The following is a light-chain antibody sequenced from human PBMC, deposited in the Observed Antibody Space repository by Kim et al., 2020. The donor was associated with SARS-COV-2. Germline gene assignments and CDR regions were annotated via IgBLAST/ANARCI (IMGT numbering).Light chain of an antibody. CDR3: QQYNSYPYT. CDR2: KAS. V-gene: IGKV1-5*03. J-gene: IGKJ2*01. CDR1: RSISSW. Sequence: DIQMTQSPSTLSASVGDRVTITCRASRSISSWLAWYQQKPGKAPKLLIYKASSLESGVPSRFSGSGSGTEFTLTISSLQPDDFETYYCQQYNSYPYTFGQGTKLEI.